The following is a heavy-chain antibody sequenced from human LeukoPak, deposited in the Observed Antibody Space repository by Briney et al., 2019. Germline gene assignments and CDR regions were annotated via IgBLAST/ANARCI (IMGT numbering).Heavy chain of an antibody. V-gene: IGHV1-8*01. D-gene: IGHD3-10*01. Sequence: ASVKVSCKASGYTFTSYDINWVRQATGQGLEWMGWMNPNSGNTGYAQKFQGRVTMTRNISISTAYMELSSLRSEDTAVYYCARDYGSGSYYKSVEYYYGMDVWGQGTTVTVSS. CDR1: GYTFTSYD. J-gene: IGHJ6*02. CDR2: MNPNSGNT. CDR3: ARDYGSGSYYKSVEYYYGMDV.